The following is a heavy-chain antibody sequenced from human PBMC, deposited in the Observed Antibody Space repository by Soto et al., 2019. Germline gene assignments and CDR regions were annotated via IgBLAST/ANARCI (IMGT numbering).Heavy chain of an antibody. J-gene: IGHJ3*02. Sequence: QVQLVQSGAEVKKPGSSVKVSRKASGGTFSSYAISWVRQAPGQGLEWMGGIIPIFGTANYAQKFQGRVTITADKSTSTAYMELSSLRSEDTAVYYCARDWWPAMATEHAFDIWGQGTMVTVSS. CDR2: IIPIFGTA. CDR3: ARDWWPAMATEHAFDI. D-gene: IGHD5-18*01. CDR1: GGTFSSYA. V-gene: IGHV1-69*06.